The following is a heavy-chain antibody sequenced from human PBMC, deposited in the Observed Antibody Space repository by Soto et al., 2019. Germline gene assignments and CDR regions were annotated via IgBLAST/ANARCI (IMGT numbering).Heavy chain of an antibody. J-gene: IGHJ5*02. CDR1: GFTFSSYE. V-gene: IGHV3-48*03. D-gene: IGHD3-16*01. Sequence: EVLLVESGGGLVQPGGSLRLSCTASGFTFSSYERNWVRQAPGKGLEWISYISTSGRTIFDAGSVKGRFTISRDNTRNTLFLQMDSLRPEDTAVYYCARQPAHVYEASPKWFDPWGQGTLVIVSS. CDR2: ISTSGRTI. CDR3: ARQPAHVYEASPKWFDP.